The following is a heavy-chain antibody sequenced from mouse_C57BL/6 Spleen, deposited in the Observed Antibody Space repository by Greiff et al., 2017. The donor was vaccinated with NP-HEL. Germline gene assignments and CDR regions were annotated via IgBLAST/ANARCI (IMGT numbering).Heavy chain of an antibody. CDR3: ARDDGYYLGYFDY. J-gene: IGHJ2*01. V-gene: IGHV1-66*01. D-gene: IGHD2-3*01. CDR2: IYPGSGNT. CDR1: GYSFTSYY. Sequence: QVQLKQSGPELVKPGASVKISCKASGYSFTSYYIHWVKQRPGQGLEWIGWIYPGSGNTKYNEKFKGKATLTADTSSSTAYMQLSSLTSEDSAVYYCARDDGYYLGYFDYWGQGTTLTVSS.